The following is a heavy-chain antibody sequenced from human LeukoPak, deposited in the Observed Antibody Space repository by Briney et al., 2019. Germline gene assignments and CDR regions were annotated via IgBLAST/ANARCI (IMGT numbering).Heavy chain of an antibody. CDR1: GFTFSDYY. J-gene: IGHJ3*02. Sequence: GGSLRLSCAASGFTFSDYYMSWLRQAPGKGLEWVSYISSSGSTIYYADSVKGRFTISRDNAKNSLYLQMNSLRAEDTAVYYCWTPPRVTAKRAAFDIWGQGTMVTVSS. V-gene: IGHV3-11*04. CDR3: WTPPRVTAKRAAFDI. CDR2: ISSSGSTI. D-gene: IGHD2-21*02.